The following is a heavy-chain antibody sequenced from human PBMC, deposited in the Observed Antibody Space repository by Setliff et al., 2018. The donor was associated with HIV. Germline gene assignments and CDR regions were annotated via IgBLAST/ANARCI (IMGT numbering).Heavy chain of an antibody. J-gene: IGHJ3*01. D-gene: IGHD3-22*01. V-gene: IGHV1-58*01. CDR3: AREGGAATIHDSSGYYFQTTPDAFDL. Sequence: GASVKVSCKASGFTFTSSAVQWVRQARGQRLEWIGWIVVGSGATTYAQKFQGRVTMTRDTSTSTVYMELSSLRSEDTAVYYCAREGGAATIHDSSGYYFQTTPDAFDLWGQGTKVTVSS. CDR2: IVVGSGAT. CDR1: GFTFTSSA.